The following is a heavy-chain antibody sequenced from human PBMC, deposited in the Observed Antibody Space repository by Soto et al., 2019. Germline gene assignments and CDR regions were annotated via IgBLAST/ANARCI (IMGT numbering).Heavy chain of an antibody. D-gene: IGHD2-15*01. J-gene: IGHJ5*02. CDR1: DASITTYY. CDR2: ISYSGST. V-gene: IGHV4-59*01. CDR3: ARDLKEYCSDGKCNWFDP. Sequence: SETLSLTCTVSDASITTYYWSWIRQPPGKGLEWIGYISYSGSTDYNPSLKSRVTISFDASKNQISLQVRSATAADAAVYYCARDLKEYCSDGKCNWFDPWGQGTLVTVSS.